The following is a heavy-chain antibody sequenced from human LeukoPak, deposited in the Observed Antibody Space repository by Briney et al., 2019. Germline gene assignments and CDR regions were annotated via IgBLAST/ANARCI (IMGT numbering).Heavy chain of an antibody. J-gene: IGHJ4*02. V-gene: IGHV4-34*01. Sequence: SETLSLTCAVYGGSFSGYYWSWIRQPPGKGLEWIGEINHSGSTNYKPSLKSRVTISVDTSKNQFSLKLSSVTAADTAVYYCARGFRSTMVRGPHFHYYFDYWGQGTLVTVSS. CDR2: INHSGST. CDR1: GGSFSGYY. D-gene: IGHD3-10*01. CDR3: ARGFRSTMVRGPHFHYYFDY.